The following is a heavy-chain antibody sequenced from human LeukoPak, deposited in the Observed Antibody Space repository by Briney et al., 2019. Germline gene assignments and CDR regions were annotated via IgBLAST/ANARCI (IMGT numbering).Heavy chain of an antibody. CDR2: INAGNGDT. V-gene: IGHV1-3*03. J-gene: IGHJ4*02. CDR1: GYTFTSYA. Sequence: ASVKVSCKASGYTFTSYAMHWLRQAPGQRLEWMGWINAGNGDTKYSQEFQGRVTITRDTSASTVYMELSSLRSEDMGVYYCARVEAAGDFDYWGQGTLVTVSS. CDR3: ARVEAAGDFDY. D-gene: IGHD6-13*01.